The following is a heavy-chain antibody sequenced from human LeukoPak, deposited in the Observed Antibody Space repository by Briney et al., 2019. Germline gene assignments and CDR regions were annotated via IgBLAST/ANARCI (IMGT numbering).Heavy chain of an antibody. CDR2: IYYSGST. V-gene: IGHV4-59*08. CDR3: GRNYSSTSGYYYYYYMDV. CDR1: GGSFSSHY. Sequence: KPSETLSLTCTVSGGSFSSHYWSWIRQPPGKGLECIGYIYYSGSTNYKLSLKSRVTISVDTSKNQFSLNLNSVTAADAAVYYCGRNYSSTSGYYYYYYMDVWGKGTTVTVSS. J-gene: IGHJ6*03. D-gene: IGHD6-6*01.